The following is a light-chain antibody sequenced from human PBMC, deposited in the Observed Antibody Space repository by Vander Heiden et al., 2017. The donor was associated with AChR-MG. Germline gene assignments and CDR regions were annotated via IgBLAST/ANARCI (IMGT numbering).Light chain of an antibody. CDR3: CSYAGSSYV. V-gene: IGLV2-11*01. Sequence: QSALTQPRSVSRSPGQSVTLSCPGTSIDVGGYNYVSWYQQPPDKAPKLMIYDVNKRPSGVPDRFSGSKSGNTASLTISGLQAEDEADYYCCSYAGSSYVCGTGTKVTVL. J-gene: IGLJ1*01. CDR1: SIDVGGYNY. CDR2: DVN.